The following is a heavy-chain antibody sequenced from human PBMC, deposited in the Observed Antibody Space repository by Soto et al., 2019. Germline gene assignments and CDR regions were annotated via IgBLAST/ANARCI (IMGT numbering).Heavy chain of an antibody. Sequence: EVQLVETGGGLIQPGGSLRLSCAASGFTVSSNYMSCVRPATGKGLEWVSVLYSGGSTYYSDSLKGRFTISRDNSKNQLYLQMNSLRAEDTAVYYCARGAERAYFDYWGQGTLVTVSS. V-gene: IGHV3-53*02. CDR1: GFTVSSNY. J-gene: IGHJ4*02. CDR2: LYSGGST. CDR3: ARGAERAYFDY. D-gene: IGHD1-1*01.